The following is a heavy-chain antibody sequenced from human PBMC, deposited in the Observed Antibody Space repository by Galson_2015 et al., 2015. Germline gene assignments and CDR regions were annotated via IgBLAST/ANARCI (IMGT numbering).Heavy chain of an antibody. CDR1: GGTFSSYA. CDR3: AREVDGGYYPTYYYYGMDV. CDR2: IIPIFGTA. V-gene: IGHV1-69*13. D-gene: IGHD3-22*01. Sequence: SVKVSCKASGGTFSSYAISWVRQAPGQGLEWMGGIIPIFGTANYAQKSQGRVTITADESTSTAYMELSSLRSEDTAVYYCAREVDGGYYPTYYYYGMDVWGQGTTVTVSS. J-gene: IGHJ6*02.